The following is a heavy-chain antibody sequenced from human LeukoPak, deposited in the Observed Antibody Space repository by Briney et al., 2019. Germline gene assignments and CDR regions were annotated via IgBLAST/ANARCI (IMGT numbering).Heavy chain of an antibody. D-gene: IGHD1-26*01. V-gene: IGHV1-46*01. Sequence: ASVKVSCKASGYSFTNYYMDWVRQAPGQGLEWMGIINPSGGSTFYAQKFQGRVTMTTDTSTSTAYMELRSLRSDDTAVYYCARGLGGSGSYFLTFDYWGQGTLVTVSS. CDR2: INPSGGST. CDR3: ARGLGGSGSYFLTFDY. J-gene: IGHJ4*02. CDR1: GYSFTNYY.